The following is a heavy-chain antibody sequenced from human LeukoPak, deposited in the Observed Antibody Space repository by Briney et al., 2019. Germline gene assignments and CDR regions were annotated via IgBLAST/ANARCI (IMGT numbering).Heavy chain of an antibody. CDR3: VAGMGNY. CDR1: GFTFSTYW. J-gene: IGHJ4*02. V-gene: IGHV3-74*01. D-gene: IGHD6-13*01. CDR2: INSDGNII. Sequence: GGSLILSCAASGFTFSTYWMHWVRQVPGKGLVWVSRINSDGNIITYADSVKGRFTISRDNARNMVYLQMNSLRAEDTAVYYCVAGMGNYWGQGTLVPV.